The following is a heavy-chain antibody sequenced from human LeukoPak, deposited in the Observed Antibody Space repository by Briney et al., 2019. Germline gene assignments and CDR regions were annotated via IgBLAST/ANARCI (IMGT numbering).Heavy chain of an antibody. D-gene: IGHD3-10*01. CDR3: ARFAPHYGSGSYYIDAYYYYMDV. Sequence: PSETLSLTCTVSGGSISNYYWSWIRQPPGKGLEWIGYIYYSGSTYYNPSLKSRVTISVDTSKNQFSLKLSSVTAADTAVYYCARFAPHYGSGSYYIDAYYYYMDVWGKGTTVTISS. CDR2: IYYSGST. J-gene: IGHJ6*03. CDR1: GGSISNYY. V-gene: IGHV4-59*12.